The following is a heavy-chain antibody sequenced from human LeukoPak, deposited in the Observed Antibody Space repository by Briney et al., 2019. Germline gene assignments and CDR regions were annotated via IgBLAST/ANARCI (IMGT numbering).Heavy chain of an antibody. V-gene: IGHV4-34*01. J-gene: IGHJ3*02. CDR2: INHSGST. CDR3: ARPLMAAGTAAFDI. CDR1: GGSFSGYY. Sequence: SETLSLTCAVYGGSFSGYYWSWIRQPPGKGLEWIGEINHSGSTNYNPSLKSRVTISVDTSKNQFSLKLSSVTAADTAVYYCARPLMAAGTAAFDIWGQGTMVTVSS. D-gene: IGHD6-13*01.